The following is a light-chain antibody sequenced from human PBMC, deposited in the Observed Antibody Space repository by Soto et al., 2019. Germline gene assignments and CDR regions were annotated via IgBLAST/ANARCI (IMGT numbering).Light chain of an antibody. J-gene: IGKJ3*01. V-gene: IGKV3-15*01. CDR1: QGVSRK. CDR2: GAS. Sequence: DIVMTQSPATLSVAPGERVTFSCRASQGVSRKLAWYQHKPGQAPRLLISGASTGATGIPARFSGSGSGTEFTLTISSLQSEDFAVYYCQQRSNWLFTFGPGTKVDIK. CDR3: QQRSNWLFT.